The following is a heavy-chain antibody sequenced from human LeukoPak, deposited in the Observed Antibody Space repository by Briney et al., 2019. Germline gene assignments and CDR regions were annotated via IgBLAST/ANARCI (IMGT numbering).Heavy chain of an antibody. J-gene: IGHJ4*02. CDR3: ARGETTVTTSTFDY. CDR1: GGSISSYY. V-gene: IGHV4-59*01. CDR2: IFYSGST. Sequence: SETLSLTCIVSGGSISSYYWSWIRQPPGKGLEWIGYIFYSGSTSYNPSLKSRVTISVDTSKNQFSLKLSSVTAADTAVYYCARGETTVTTSTFDYWGQGTLVTVSS. D-gene: IGHD4-17*01.